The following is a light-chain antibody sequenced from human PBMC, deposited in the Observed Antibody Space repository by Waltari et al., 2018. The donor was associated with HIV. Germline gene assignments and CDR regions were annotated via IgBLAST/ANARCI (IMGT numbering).Light chain of an antibody. CDR1: SSDVGGYNY. Sequence: QSALTQPRSVSGSPGQSVTISCTGTSSDVGGYNYVSWYQQLPGKAPTLSIYDLTERPSGVPDRFSGSKSGNTASLTISGLQAEDEADYYCCSFAGSYTWLFGGGTKLTVL. J-gene: IGLJ2*01. V-gene: IGLV2-11*01. CDR2: DLT. CDR3: CSFAGSYTWL.